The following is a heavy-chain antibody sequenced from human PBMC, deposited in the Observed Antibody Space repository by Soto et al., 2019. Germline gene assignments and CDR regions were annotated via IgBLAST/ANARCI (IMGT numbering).Heavy chain of an antibody. CDR3: ASSGYSGYDPPYYYYYGMDV. CDR2: IYPGDSDT. Sequence: GESLKISCKGSGYSFTSYWIGWVRQMPGKGLEWMGIIYPGDSDTRYSPSFQGQVTISADKSISTAYLQWSSLKASDTAMYYCASSGYSGYDPPYYYYYGMDVWDQGTTVTASS. CDR1: GYSFTSYW. D-gene: IGHD5-12*01. J-gene: IGHJ6*02. V-gene: IGHV5-51*01.